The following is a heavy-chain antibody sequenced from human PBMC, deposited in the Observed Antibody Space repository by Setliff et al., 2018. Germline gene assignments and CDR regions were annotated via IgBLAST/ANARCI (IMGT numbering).Heavy chain of an antibody. CDR3: ARDTSSDWAAWFDP. CDR2: VFVDGST. V-gene: IGHV4-61*08. J-gene: IGHJ5*02. Sequence: PSETLSLTCTVSGGSISSGGYYWSWIRQHPGKGLEWIGRVFVDGSTNYNPSLKSRVTMSVDTSKNQFSLKLTSVTAADTAIYYCARDTSSDWAAWFDPWSQGILVTVSS. CDR1: GGSISSGGYY. D-gene: IGHD3-22*01.